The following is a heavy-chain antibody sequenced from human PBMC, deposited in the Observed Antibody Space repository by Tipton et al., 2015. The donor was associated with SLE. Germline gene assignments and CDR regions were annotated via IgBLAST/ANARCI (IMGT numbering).Heavy chain of an antibody. J-gene: IGHJ5*02. Sequence: QVQLVQSGAEVKKPGASVKVSCKASGYTFTSIGISWVRQAPGQGLEWMGWMNANSGYTNYAQKFQGRVIMTSDTSTSTAYMELRSLRSDDTAVYYCAREAPGSYYMGWFDPWGQGTLVTVSS. CDR1: GYTFTSIG. CDR3: AREAPGSYYMGWFDP. D-gene: IGHD1-26*01. V-gene: IGHV1-18*01. CDR2: MNANSGYT.